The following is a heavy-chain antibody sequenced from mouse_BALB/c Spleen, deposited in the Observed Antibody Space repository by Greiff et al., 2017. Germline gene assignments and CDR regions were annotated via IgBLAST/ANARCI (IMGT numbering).Heavy chain of an antibody. V-gene: IGHV5-17*02. J-gene: IGHJ4*01. CDR2: ISSGSSTI. CDR3: ATSDYYGNPYYAMDY. Sequence: VMLVESGGGLVQPGGSRKLSCAASGFTFSSFGMHWVRQAPEKGLEWVAYISSGSSTIYYADTVKGRFTISRDNPKNTLFLQMTSLRSEDTAMYYCATSDYYGNPYYAMDYWGQGTSVTVSS. D-gene: IGHD2-1*01. CDR1: GFTFSSFG.